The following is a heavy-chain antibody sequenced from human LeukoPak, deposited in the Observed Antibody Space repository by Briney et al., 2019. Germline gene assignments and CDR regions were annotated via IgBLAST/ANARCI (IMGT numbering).Heavy chain of an antibody. CDR3: TAGTGRSDFDY. CDR1: GFTFSNAW. V-gene: IGHV3-15*01. J-gene: IGHJ4*02. D-gene: IGHD3/OR15-3a*01. CDR2: IKRKGDDGTI. Sequence: GGSLRLPCAASGFTFSNAWMSWVRQAPGRGLEWVGRIKRKGDDGTIDYAAPVKGRLSVSRDDSKNMLYLQMNSLKSEDTAVYYCTAGTGRSDFDYWGQGTLVTVSS.